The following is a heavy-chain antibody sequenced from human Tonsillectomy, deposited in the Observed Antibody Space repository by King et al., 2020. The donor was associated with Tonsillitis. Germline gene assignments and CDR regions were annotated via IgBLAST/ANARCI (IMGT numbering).Heavy chain of an antibody. D-gene: IGHD1-26*01. CDR2: MDYSGTI. V-gene: IGHV4-39*01. Sequence: QLQESGPGVVKPSETLSLTCTVSGGSISSSDQYWAWIRQPPGKGLEWIGYMDYSGTIFYNPSLMSRITISGGTSENRFSLKLSSVTAADTAVYFCARSVSGSFDYWGQGALVTVSS. CDR1: GGSISSSDQY. CDR3: ARSVSGSFDY. J-gene: IGHJ4*02.